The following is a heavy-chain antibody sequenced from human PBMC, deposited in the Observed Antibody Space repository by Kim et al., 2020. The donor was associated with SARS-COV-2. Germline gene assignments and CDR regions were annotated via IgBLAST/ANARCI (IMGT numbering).Heavy chain of an antibody. Sequence: SETLSLTCTVSGGSVSRSPYYWGWIRQPPGKGLEWIGSISSSGSTYYNPSLKSRVTISVDTSNNQFSLKLTSVTAADTAVYYCARDIGQGTQWLTFDYWGQGTLVTVSS. CDR2: ISSSGST. CDR3: ARDIGQGTQWLTFDY. V-gene: IGHV4-39*07. J-gene: IGHJ4*02. CDR1: GGSVSRSPYY. D-gene: IGHD6-19*01.